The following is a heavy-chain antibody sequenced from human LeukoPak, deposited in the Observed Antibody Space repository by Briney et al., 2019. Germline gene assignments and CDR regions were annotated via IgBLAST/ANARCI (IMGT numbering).Heavy chain of an antibody. CDR2: ISAYNGNT. V-gene: IGHV1-18*01. CDR1: GYTFTSYG. J-gene: IGHJ6*02. CDR3: ARDLASYQLRPFYGMDV. D-gene: IGHD2-2*01. Sequence: GASVKVSCKASGYTFTSYGISWVRQAPGQGLEWMGWISAYNGNTNYAQKLQGRVTMTTDTSTSTAYMELRSLRSEDTAVYYCARDLASYQLRPFYGMDVWGQGTTVTVSS.